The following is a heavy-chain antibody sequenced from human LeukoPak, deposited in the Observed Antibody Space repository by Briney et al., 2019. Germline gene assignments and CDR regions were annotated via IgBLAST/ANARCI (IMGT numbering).Heavy chain of an antibody. Sequence: SGTLSLTCAVSGGSISSSNWWSWVRQPPGKGLEWIGEIYHSGSANYNPSLKSRVTLSVDKSKNQFSLKLSSVTAADTAVYYCARWSGVVGTARGWYFDLWGRGTLVTVSS. V-gene: IGHV4-4*02. CDR1: GGSISSSNW. D-gene: IGHD1-26*01. CDR2: IYHSGSA. J-gene: IGHJ2*01. CDR3: ARWSGVVGTARGWYFDL.